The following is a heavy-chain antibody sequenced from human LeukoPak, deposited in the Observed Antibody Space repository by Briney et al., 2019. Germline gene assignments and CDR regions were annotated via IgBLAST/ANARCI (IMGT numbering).Heavy chain of an antibody. V-gene: IGHV1-69*05. CDR2: IIPIFGTA. Sequence: SVEVSCKASGGTFSSYAISWVRQAPGQGLEWMGGIIPIFGTANYAQKFQGRVTITTDESTSTAYMELSSLRSEDTAVYYCARDLARSYGSGSYYHDAFDIWGQGTMVTVSS. CDR3: ARDLARSYGSGSYYHDAFDI. CDR1: GGTFSSYA. D-gene: IGHD3-10*01. J-gene: IGHJ3*02.